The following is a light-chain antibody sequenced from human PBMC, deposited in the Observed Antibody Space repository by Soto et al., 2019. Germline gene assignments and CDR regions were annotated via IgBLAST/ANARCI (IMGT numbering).Light chain of an antibody. J-gene: IGLJ1*01. CDR1: SSNIGAGYD. V-gene: IGLV1-40*01. Sequence: QSFLTQPPSVSGAPGQRVTISCTGSSSNIGAGYDVHWYQHLPGRAPKLLIYGNSHRPSGVPDRFSGSKSVTSASLAITGLQAEDEADYYCQSYDTSLNIYVFGTGTKVTVL. CDR2: GNS. CDR3: QSYDTSLNIYV.